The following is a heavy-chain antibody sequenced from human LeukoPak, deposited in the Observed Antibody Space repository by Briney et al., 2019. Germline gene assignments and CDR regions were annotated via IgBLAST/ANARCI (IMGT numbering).Heavy chain of an antibody. CDR3: ARGFYGSGPSAFDI. V-gene: IGHV3-48*03. J-gene: IGHJ3*02. D-gene: IGHD3-10*01. CDR2: ISSSGSTI. Sequence: PGGSLRLSCAASGFTFSSYEMNWVRQAPGRGLEWVSYISSSGSTIYYADSVKGRFTISRDNAKNSLYLQMNSLRAEDTAVYYCARGFYGSGPSAFDIWGQGTMVTVSS. CDR1: GFTFSSYE.